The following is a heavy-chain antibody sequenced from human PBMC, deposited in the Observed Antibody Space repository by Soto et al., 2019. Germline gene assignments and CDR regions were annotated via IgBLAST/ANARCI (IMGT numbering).Heavy chain of an antibody. CDR2: IYHSGST. CDR3: ARGGGYTFDY. V-gene: IGHV4-30-2*01. J-gene: IGHJ4*02. Sequence: QLQLQESGSGLVKPSQTLSLTCAVSGGSISSGGYSWSWIRQPPGKGLAWIGYIYHSGSTYYNPSLKSRFTISGDRAKNRFSRKLSSLTAADTAVYYCARGGGYTFDYWGQGTLVTVSS. CDR1: GGSISSGGYS. D-gene: IGHD3-16*01.